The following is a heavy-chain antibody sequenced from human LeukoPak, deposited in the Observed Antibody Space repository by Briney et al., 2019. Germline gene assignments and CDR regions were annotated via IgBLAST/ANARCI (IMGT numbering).Heavy chain of an antibody. CDR2: VYSSGSL. D-gene: IGHD1-1*01. CDR3: ARDRRQRDYFDF. CDR1: GGSISIRNYY. J-gene: IGHJ4*02. V-gene: IGHV4-39*07. Sequence: SETLSLTCTVSGGSISIRNYYRAWIRQPPGRQLEWIGSVYSSGSLYYNPSLKSRVTISVDTSKNQFSLKLNSVTAADTAVYYCARDRRQRDYFDFWGQGARVTVSS.